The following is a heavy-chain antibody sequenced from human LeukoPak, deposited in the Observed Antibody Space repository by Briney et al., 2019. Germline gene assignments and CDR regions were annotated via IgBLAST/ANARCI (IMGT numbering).Heavy chain of an antibody. Sequence: SETLSLTCTVSGGSISSYYWSWIRQPAGKGLEWIGRIYSSGSPNYNPSLKSRVTMSVDTSNNQFSLRLTSVAAADTAVYYCARQLEGYCSGGICSYFYGMDVWGQGTTVTVSS. V-gene: IGHV4-4*07. CDR2: IYSSGSP. CDR1: GGSISSYY. J-gene: IGHJ6*02. D-gene: IGHD2-15*01. CDR3: ARQLEGYCSGGICSYFYGMDV.